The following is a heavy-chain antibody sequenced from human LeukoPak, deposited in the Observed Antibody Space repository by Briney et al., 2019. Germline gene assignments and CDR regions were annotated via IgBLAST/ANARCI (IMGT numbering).Heavy chain of an antibody. CDR3: AKYRYYGSGSFQNFDY. CDR2: IRYDGSNK. D-gene: IGHD3-10*01. J-gene: IGHJ4*02. CDR1: GFTFSNYA. Sequence: PGGSLRLSCGASGFTFSNYAMHWVRQAPGKGLEWMTFIRYDGSNKYYADSVKGRFTISRDNSKNTLYLQMNSLRAEDTAVYYCAKYRYYGSGSFQNFDYWGQGTLVTVSS. V-gene: IGHV3-30*02.